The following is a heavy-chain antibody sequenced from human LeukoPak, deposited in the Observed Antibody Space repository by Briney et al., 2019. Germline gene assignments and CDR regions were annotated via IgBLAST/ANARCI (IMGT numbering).Heavy chain of an antibody. J-gene: IGHJ4*02. D-gene: IGHD3-10*01. CDR3: AKDRYPMVRGMMIAFDF. Sequence: GRSLRLSCAASGYTFSDYDMHWVRQAPGKGLEWVAVILYDGSYKSYVDSVRGRFTISRDNSKDRLYLQMNSLRAEDTAIYYCAKDRYPMVRGMMIAFDFWGQGTRVTVSS. CDR1: GYTFSDYD. V-gene: IGHV3-30*18. CDR2: ILYDGSYK.